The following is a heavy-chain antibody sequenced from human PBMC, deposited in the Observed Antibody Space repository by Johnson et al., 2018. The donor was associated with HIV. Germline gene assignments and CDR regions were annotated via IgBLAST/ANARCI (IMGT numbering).Heavy chain of an antibody. CDR3: AKDRWELFWGGGEASHDAFDI. V-gene: IGHV3-20*04. Sequence: VQLVESGGGVVQPGRSLRLSCAASGFTFDDYGMSWVRQAPGTGLEWVSGINGNGGSTAYADSVKGRFTISRANAKNSLYLQMNSLRAEDTAVYYCAKDRWELFWGGGEASHDAFDIWGQGTMVTVSS. CDR1: GFTFDDYG. D-gene: IGHD1-26*01. CDR2: INGNGGST. J-gene: IGHJ3*02.